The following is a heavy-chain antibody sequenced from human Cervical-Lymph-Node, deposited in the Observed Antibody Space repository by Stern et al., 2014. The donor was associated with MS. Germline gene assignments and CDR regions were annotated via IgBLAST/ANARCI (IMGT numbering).Heavy chain of an antibody. Sequence: QVQLQESGPGLVKPSETLSLTCTVSGASISHYFWTWIRQPPGKGLEWIGYIYDSGNTDYNPSLKSRVTMSVDTSKNQFSLKLSSVTAADTALYYCARVNTSRWTADGAIYYYHYYGLDVWGQGTTVTVSS. CDR3: ARVNTSRWTADGAIYYYHYYGLDV. V-gene: IGHV4-59*01. J-gene: IGHJ6*02. CDR2: IYDSGNT. D-gene: IGHD6-19*01. CDR1: GASISHYF.